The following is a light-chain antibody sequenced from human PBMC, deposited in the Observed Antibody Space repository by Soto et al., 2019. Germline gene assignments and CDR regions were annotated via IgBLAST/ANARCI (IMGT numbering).Light chain of an antibody. CDR3: SSYTRSATVL. V-gene: IGLV2-14*01. J-gene: IGLJ7*01. Sequence: QSALTQPASVSGSPGQSITISCTGTSSDVGGYNYVSWYQQYPGKAPKVMIYEVTKRPSGVSTRFSGSKSGNTASLTISGLQAEDEADYYCSSYTRSATVLFGGGTQLTVL. CDR2: EVT. CDR1: SSDVGGYNY.